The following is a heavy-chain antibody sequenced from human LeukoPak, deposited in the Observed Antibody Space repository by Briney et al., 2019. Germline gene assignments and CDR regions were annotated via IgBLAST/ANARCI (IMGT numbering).Heavy chain of an antibody. CDR2: IYYSGRT. CDR1: GGSFSGYY. V-gene: IGHV4-34*01. CDR3: ARGNIVVVVAATTNFDY. J-gene: IGHJ4*02. Sequence: SETLSLTCAVYGGSFSGYYWSWIRQHPGKGLEWIGYIYYSGRTYYNPSLKSRVTISVDTSKNQFSLKLSSVTAADTAVYYCARGNIVVVVAATTNFDYWGQGTLVTVSS. D-gene: IGHD2-15*01.